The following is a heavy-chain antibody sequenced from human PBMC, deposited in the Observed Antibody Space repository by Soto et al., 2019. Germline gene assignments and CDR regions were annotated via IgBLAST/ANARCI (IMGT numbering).Heavy chain of an antibody. D-gene: IGHD3-22*01. V-gene: IGHV3-48*02. J-gene: IGHJ4*02. CDR2: ISSSSSTI. CDR3: ARNRYYDSSGYYYFDY. Sequence: GGSLRLSCAASGFTFSSYSMNWVRQAPGKGLEWVSYISSSSSTIYYADSVKGRFTISRDNAKNSLYLQMNSLRDEDTAVYYCARNRYYDSSGYYYFDYWGQGTLVTVSS. CDR1: GFTFSSYS.